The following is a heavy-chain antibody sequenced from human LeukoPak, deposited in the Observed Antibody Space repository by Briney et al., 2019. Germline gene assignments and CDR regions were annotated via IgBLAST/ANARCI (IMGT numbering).Heavy chain of an antibody. V-gene: IGHV3-23*01. Sequence: GGSLRLSCAASGFTFSSYAMSWVRQAPGKGLEWVSAISGSGGSTYYADSVKGRFTISRDNSKNTLYLQMNSLRAEDTAVYYCAKDWVAYYYDSSGYDYWGQGTLVTVSS. CDR2: ISGSGGST. CDR1: GFTFSSYA. D-gene: IGHD3-22*01. J-gene: IGHJ4*02. CDR3: AKDWVAYYYDSSGYDY.